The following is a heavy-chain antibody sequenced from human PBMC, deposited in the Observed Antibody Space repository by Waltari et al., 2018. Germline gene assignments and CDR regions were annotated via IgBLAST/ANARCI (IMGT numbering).Heavy chain of an antibody. CDR1: GASFRDHY. D-gene: IGHD3-3*01. V-gene: IGHV4-34*01. CDR2: IRHPGST. Sequence: QVQLQQWGAGLLGPSETLSLTGAVYGASFRDHYRGWVRQPPGKGLEWIGQIRHPGSTNYTPSLKSRVTISIDTPRSQFSLRLSSVTAADTALYFCTRGGNYDFWSHRPFVDPWGQGTLVTVSS. CDR3: TRGGNYDFWSHRPFVDP. J-gene: IGHJ5*02.